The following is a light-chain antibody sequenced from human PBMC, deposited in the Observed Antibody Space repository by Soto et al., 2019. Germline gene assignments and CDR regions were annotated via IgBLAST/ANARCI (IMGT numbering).Light chain of an antibody. CDR1: QGISSY. Sequence: AIRMTQSPSSLSASTGDRVTIPCRASQGISSYLAWYQQKPGKAPKLLIYAASTLQSGVPSRFSGRGSGTDFTLTISCLQSEDFATYYCQQYYSYPTFGQGTKVDI. V-gene: IGKV1-8*01. J-gene: IGKJ1*01. CDR2: AAS. CDR3: QQYYSYPT.